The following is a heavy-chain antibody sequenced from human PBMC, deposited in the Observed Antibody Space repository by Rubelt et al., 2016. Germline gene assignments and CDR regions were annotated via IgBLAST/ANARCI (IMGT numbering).Heavy chain of an antibody. V-gene: IGHV3-23*03. Sequence: EVQLLESGGGLIQPGGSLRLSCAASGFTFHSYAMSWVRQAPGRGLEWVSVFYSGGSTYYADSVKGRFTISRDNSKNTLYLQMNSLRAEDTAVYYCARATDSSGYGPFDYWGQGSLVTVSS. J-gene: IGHJ4*02. CDR1: GFTFHSYA. CDR3: ARATDSSGYGPFDY. D-gene: IGHD3-22*01. CDR2: FYSGGST.